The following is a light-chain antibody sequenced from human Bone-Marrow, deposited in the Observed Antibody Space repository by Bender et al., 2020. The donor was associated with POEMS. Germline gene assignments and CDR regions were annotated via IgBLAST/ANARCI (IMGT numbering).Light chain of an antibody. Sequence: QSVLTQPPSVSGAPGQRVTISCTGSSSNTGARYDVHWYQQLPGTAPKLLIYGNTNRPSGVPDRFSGSKSGTSASLAITGLQAEDEGDYYCQSYDNSLGGWVFGGGTKLTVL. CDR3: QSYDNSLGGWV. CDR1: SSNTGARYD. V-gene: IGLV1-40*01. CDR2: GNT. J-gene: IGLJ3*02.